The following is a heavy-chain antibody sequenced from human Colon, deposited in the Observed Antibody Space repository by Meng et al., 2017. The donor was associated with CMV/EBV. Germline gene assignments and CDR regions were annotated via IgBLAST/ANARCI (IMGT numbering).Heavy chain of an antibody. J-gene: IGHJ6*02. Sequence: GGSLRLSCAASGFVLGDYFMNWVRQAPGKRLEWVAYISSTSYTIYYADSVKGRFTISRDNAKNLLYLQRNSLKADDTAVYYCANQGGFGELGPVLFEYYYDNMDVWGQGTTVTVSS. D-gene: IGHD3-10*01. CDR3: ANQGGFGELGPVLFEYYYDNMDV. CDR1: GFVLGDYF. V-gene: IGHV3-11*01. CDR2: ISSTSYTI.